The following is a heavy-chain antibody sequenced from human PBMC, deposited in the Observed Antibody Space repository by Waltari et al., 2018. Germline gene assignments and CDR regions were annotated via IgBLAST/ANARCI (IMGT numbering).Heavy chain of an antibody. V-gene: IGHV4-59*11. CDR1: GGSISSHY. D-gene: IGHD2-2*01. J-gene: IGHJ4*02. CDR2: IYYNGNT. Sequence: QVQLQESGPGLVKPSETLSLTCTVSGGSISSHYWNWIRQPPGKGLEWIGYIYYNGNTNYNPPPQQSSHLSVDTSKNQFSLKLSSVTAADTAVYYCARYCSTTSCNGEHKKSFDYWGQGTLVTVSS. CDR3: ARYCSTTSCNGEHKKSFDY.